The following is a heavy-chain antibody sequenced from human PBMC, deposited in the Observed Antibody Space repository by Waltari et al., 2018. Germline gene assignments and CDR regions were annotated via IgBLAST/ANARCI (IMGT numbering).Heavy chain of an antibody. Sequence: EVQLVQSGAEVKKPGATVKISCKVSGYTFTDYYMHWVQQAPGKGLEWMGLVDPEDGETIYAEKFQGRVTITADTSTDTAYMELSSLRSEDTAVYYCATKSYSGSHGDNYYYYGMDVWGQGTTVTVSS. J-gene: IGHJ6*02. CDR2: VDPEDGET. D-gene: IGHD1-26*01. CDR3: ATKSYSGSHGDNYYYYGMDV. V-gene: IGHV1-69-2*01. CDR1: GYTFTDYY.